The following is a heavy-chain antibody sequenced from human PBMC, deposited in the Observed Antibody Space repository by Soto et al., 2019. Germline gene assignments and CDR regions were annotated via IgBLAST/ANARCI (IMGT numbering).Heavy chain of an antibody. CDR3: ARDQGCSGGSCYYGYFDY. D-gene: IGHD2-15*01. CDR2: ISSGSSTI. Sequence: GSLRLSCAASGFTFSAYSMNWVRQAPGKGLEWVSYISSGSSTIYYADSVKGRFTISRDNAKNSLYLQMNSLRDEDTAVYYCARDQGCSGGSCYYGYFDYWGQGTLVTVSS. J-gene: IGHJ4*02. CDR1: GFTFSAYS. V-gene: IGHV3-48*02.